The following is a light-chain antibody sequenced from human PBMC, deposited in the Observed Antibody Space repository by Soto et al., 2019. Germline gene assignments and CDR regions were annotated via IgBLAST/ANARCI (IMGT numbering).Light chain of an antibody. CDR3: QQYGSSPPT. CDR2: GAS. CDR1: QSVSSNY. J-gene: IGKJ1*01. V-gene: IGKV3-20*01. Sequence: EIVLTQSPGTLSLSPGERATLSCRASQSVSSNYLAWYQRKLGQAPRLLIYGASSRAIDIPNRFSGSGSGTDFTLTITRLEPEDFAVYYCQQYGSSPPTFGQGTKVEI.